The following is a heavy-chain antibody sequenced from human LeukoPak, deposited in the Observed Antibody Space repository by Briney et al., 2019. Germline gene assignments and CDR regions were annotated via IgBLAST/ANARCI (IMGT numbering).Heavy chain of an antibody. CDR2: IYSGGST. Sequence: GGSLRLSCAASGFTVSGNYMSWVRQAPGKGLEWVSVIYSGGSTYYADSVKGRFTISRDNSKNTLYLQMNSLRAEDTAVYYCTRVLSYGSGRFSFDYWGQGTLVTVSS. CDR1: GFTVSGNY. D-gene: IGHD3-10*01. CDR3: TRVLSYGSGRFSFDY. V-gene: IGHV3-53*01. J-gene: IGHJ4*02.